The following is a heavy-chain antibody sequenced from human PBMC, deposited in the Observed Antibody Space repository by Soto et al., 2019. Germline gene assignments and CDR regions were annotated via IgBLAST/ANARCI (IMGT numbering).Heavy chain of an antibody. CDR3: ARQIYDSDTGPNFQYYFDS. D-gene: IGHD3-22*01. CDR1: GYSFAGYW. CDR2: IDPSDSQT. Sequence: GESLKISCKGSGYSFAGYWITWVRQKPGKGLEWMGRIDPSDSQTYYSPSFRGHVTISVTKSITTVFLQWSSLRASDTAMYYCARQIYDSDTGPNFQYYFDSWGQGALVTVSS. V-gene: IGHV5-10-1*01. J-gene: IGHJ4*02.